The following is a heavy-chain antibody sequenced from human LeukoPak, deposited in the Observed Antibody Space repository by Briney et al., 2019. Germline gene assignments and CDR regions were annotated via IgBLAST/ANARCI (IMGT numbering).Heavy chain of an antibody. CDR1: GVIFSSHG. D-gene: IGHD3-9*01. V-gene: IGHV3-30*12. Sequence: PGGSLRLSCAASGVIFSSHGMLWGRQAPGKGLEWVAVISYVGSNKYYADSVKGRFTISRDNAKNSLYLQMNSLRAEDTAVYYCARETAYDILTGYYPYYGMDVWGKGTTVTVSS. CDR2: ISYVGSNK. J-gene: IGHJ6*04. CDR3: ARETAYDILTGYYPYYGMDV.